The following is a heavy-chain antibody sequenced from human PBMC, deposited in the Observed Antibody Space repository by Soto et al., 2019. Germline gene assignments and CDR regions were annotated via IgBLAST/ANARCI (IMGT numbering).Heavy chain of an antibody. Sequence: SETLSLTCTVSGGSISSGGYYWSWIRQHPGKGLEWIGYIYYSGSTYYNPSLKSRVTISVDTSKNQFSLKLSSVTAADTAVYYCARGYCSSTSCYPNWFDPWGQGTLVTVSS. V-gene: IGHV4-31*03. CDR1: GGSISSGGYY. D-gene: IGHD2-2*01. CDR3: ARGYCSSTSCYPNWFDP. CDR2: IYYSGST. J-gene: IGHJ5*02.